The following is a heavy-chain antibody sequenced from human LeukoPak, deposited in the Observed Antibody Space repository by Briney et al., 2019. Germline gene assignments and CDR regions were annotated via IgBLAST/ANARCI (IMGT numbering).Heavy chain of an antibody. Sequence: ASVKVSCKASGYSFTGHYMHWVRQAPGQGLEWMGWINPNSGGTNYAQKFQGRVTMTRDTSISTAYMELSRLRSDDTAVYYCASRSRGYSYGILDAFDIWGQGTMVTVSS. CDR2: INPNSGGT. D-gene: IGHD5-18*01. CDR3: ASRSRGYSYGILDAFDI. CDR1: GYSFTGHY. V-gene: IGHV1-2*02. J-gene: IGHJ3*02.